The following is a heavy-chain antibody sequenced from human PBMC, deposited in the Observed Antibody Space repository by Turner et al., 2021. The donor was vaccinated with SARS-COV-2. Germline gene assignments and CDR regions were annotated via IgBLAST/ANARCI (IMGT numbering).Heavy chain of an antibody. V-gene: IGHV4-59*08. CDR2: IHYNGST. D-gene: IGHD6-19*01. CDR1: GGSVSSYY. J-gene: IGHJ6*02. Sequence: QVQLQESCPGLVKPSDTLSLTCTVSGGSVSSYYWSWIRQPPGKGLEWIGYIHYNGSTNYNPSLKSRVTISVDTSKNQFSQKRSSVTTADTAVYYCARHGFSGWDGGGMDVWGQGTKVTVSS. CDR3: ARHGFSGWDGGGMDV.